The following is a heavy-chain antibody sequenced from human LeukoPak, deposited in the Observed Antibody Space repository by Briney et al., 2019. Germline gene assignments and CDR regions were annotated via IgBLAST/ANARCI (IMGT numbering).Heavy chain of an antibody. J-gene: IGHJ3*02. V-gene: IGHV3-7*04. CDR3: ARAPSFGSVDI. Sequence: GGSLRLSCAASGFTFRSHWMSWVPQVSGKGLEWVANIKEDGSEKYHVGSAEGRFTISRDNAKNSLYLQMNSLRAEDTAVYYCARAPSFGSVDIWGQGTIVTVSS. CDR2: IKEDGSEK. D-gene: IGHD3-16*01. CDR1: GFTFRSHW.